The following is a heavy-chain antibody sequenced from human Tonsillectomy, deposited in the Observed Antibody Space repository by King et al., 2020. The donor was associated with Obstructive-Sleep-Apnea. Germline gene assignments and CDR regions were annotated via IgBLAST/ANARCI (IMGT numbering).Heavy chain of an antibody. J-gene: IGHJ4*02. CDR2: ISWNSGSI. Sequence: VQLVESGGGLVQPGRSLRLSCAASGFTFDDYAMHWVRPAPGKGLEWVSGISWNSGSIGYADSVKGRFTISRDNAKNSLYLQMNSLRAEDTALYYCAKGTSGSGADYWGQGTLVTVSS. CDR1: GFTFDDYA. V-gene: IGHV3-9*01. D-gene: IGHD6-19*01. CDR3: AKGTSGSGADY.